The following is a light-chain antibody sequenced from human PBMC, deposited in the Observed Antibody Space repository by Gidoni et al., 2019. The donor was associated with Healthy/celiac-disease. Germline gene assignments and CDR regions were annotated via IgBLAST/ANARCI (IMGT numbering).Light chain of an antibody. Sequence: SYAPPHPPSLPFPPGQTASITCSGDKLCDKYACWYQQKPGQSPVLVIYQYSKRPSGIPARFSCANSGNTATLTISGTQAMDEADYYCQAWDSSIVVFGGGTKLTVL. CDR1: KLCDKY. CDR3: QAWDSSIVV. V-gene: IGLV3-1*01. CDR2: QYS. J-gene: IGLJ2*01.